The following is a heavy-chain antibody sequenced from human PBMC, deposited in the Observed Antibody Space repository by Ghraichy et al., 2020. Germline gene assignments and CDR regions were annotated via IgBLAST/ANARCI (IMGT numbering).Heavy chain of an antibody. V-gene: IGHV1-2*02. CDR3: ARRRFLLLGYYYGMDV. Sequence: ASVKVSCKASGYTFTGYYMHWVRQAPGQGLEWMGWINPNSGGTNYAQKFQGRVTMTRDTSISTAYMELSRLRSDDTAVYYCARRRFLLLGYYYGMDVWGQGTTVTVSS. CDR2: INPNSGGT. D-gene: IGHD2-21*02. CDR1: GYTFTGYY. J-gene: IGHJ6*02.